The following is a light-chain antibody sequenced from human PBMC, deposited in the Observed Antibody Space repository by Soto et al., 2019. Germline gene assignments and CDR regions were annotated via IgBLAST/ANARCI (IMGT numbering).Light chain of an antibody. CDR1: SSDVGSYNL. CDR2: EVS. V-gene: IGLV2-23*02. CDR3: CSYAGSSTPVV. Sequence: ALTQPASVSGSPGQSITISCTGTSSDVGSYNLVSWYLQHPGKAPKVMIYEVSKRPSGVSNRISGSKSGNTASLTISGLQADDEADYYCCSYAGSSTPVVFGGGTQLTVL. J-gene: IGLJ2*01.